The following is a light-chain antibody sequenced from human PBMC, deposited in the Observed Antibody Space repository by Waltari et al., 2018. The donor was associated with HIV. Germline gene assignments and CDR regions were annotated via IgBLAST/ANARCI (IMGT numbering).Light chain of an antibody. J-gene: IGKJ3*01. Sequence: EVVMTQSPATLSVSPGERATLSCRASQSFSSNLAWYQQKPGQAPRLLIYGASTRATGIPARFSGSGSGTEFTLTISSLQSEDFAVYSCQQYNDWPFTFGPVTKVDMK. CDR3: QQYNDWPFT. CDR2: GAS. V-gene: IGKV3-15*01. CDR1: QSFSSN.